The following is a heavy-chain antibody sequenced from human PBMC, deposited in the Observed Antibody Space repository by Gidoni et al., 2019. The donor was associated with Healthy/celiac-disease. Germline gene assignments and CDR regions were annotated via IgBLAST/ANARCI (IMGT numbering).Heavy chain of an antibody. CDR2: ISSKGGST. CDR3: ARGKGSSSAFDY. J-gene: IGHJ4*02. Sequence: EVQLVASGGGLVQPGGSLRLSCAASGFTFSSYAMHWVRQAPGKGLEYGSAISSKGGSTYYANSVKGRVTISRDNSKNTLYLQMGSLRAEDMAGDYCARGKGSSSAFDYWGQGTLVTVSS. CDR1: GFTFSSYA. V-gene: IGHV3-64*01.